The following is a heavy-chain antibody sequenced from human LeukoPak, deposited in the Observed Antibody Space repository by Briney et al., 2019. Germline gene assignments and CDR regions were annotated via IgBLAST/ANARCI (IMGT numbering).Heavy chain of an antibody. J-gene: IGHJ5*02. D-gene: IGHD3-9*01. CDR2: IIPIFGTA. Sequence: SVKVSCKASGYAFTSYAISWVRQAPGQGLEWMGGIIPIFGTANYAQKFQGRVTITADESTSTAYMELSSLRSEDTAVYYCARDGPTYYDILTGYSSTNWFDPWGQGTLVTVSS. CDR3: ARDGPTYYDILTGYSSTNWFDP. V-gene: IGHV1-69*13. CDR1: GYAFTSYA.